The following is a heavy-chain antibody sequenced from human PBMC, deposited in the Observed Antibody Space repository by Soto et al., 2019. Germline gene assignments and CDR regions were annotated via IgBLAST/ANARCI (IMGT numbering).Heavy chain of an antibody. V-gene: IGHV1-69*19. D-gene: IGHD3-10*01. J-gene: IGHJ4*02. CDR1: GGTFNTYA. Sequence: QVQLVQSGAEMKKPGSSVKVSCQSSGGTFNTYAMNWVRQAPGQGPEWMGDISPMFGAANYAPKFQGRVTITADASTGTSYMQLSSLPSADTALYFCAREVQVHTPAFVYWGQGTLVTVSS. CDR3: AREVQVHTPAFVY. CDR2: ISPMFGAA.